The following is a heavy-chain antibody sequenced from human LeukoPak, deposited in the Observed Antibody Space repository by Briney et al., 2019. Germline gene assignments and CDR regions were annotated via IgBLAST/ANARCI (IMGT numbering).Heavy chain of an antibody. Sequence: ASVKVSCKASGYTFTSYDINWVRQATGQGLEWMGWMNPNSGNTGYAQKFQGRVTMTRNTSISTAYMELSSLRSEDTAVYYCARGRDFVHYYGSGSGVFDPWGQGTLVTVSS. V-gene: IGHV1-8*01. CDR3: ARGRDFVHYYGSGSGVFDP. CDR1: GYTFTSYD. CDR2: MNPNSGNT. J-gene: IGHJ5*02. D-gene: IGHD3-10*01.